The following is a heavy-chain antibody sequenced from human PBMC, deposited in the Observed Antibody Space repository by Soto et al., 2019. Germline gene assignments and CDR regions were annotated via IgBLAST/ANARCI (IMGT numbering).Heavy chain of an antibody. CDR1: GFTFSDSY. CDR2: ITFSGNTV. J-gene: IGHJ6*02. V-gene: IGHV3-11*01. CDR3: ARVSWREKYGMDV. Sequence: GGSLGLSCAASGFTFSDSYMSWMRQAPGKGLEWISYITFSGNTVYYADSLKGRFTISRDNAKNSLYLQMNRLRAEDTAVYYCARVSWREKYGMDVWGQGTTVTVSS.